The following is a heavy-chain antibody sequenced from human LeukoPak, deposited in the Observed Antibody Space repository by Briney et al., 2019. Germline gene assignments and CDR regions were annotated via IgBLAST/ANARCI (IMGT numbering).Heavy chain of an antibody. V-gene: IGHV4-59*01. Sequence: SETLSLTCTVSGGSISSYYLSWIRQPPGKGLEWIGYIYYSGSTNYNPSLKSRVTISVDTSKKPFALKLSSVIAADTAVYYCARTTEGYCSSASCFGFSYSYYMDVWGKGTTVTISS. CDR2: IYYSGST. CDR1: GGSISSYY. J-gene: IGHJ6*03. CDR3: ARTTEGYCSSASCFGFSYSYYMDV. D-gene: IGHD2-2*01.